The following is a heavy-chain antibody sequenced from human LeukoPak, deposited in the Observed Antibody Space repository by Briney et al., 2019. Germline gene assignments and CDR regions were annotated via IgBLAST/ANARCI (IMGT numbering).Heavy chain of an antibody. J-gene: IGHJ6*03. CDR1: GFSFNIYS. V-gene: IGHV3-23*01. CDR3: AKDFHCTRSCHVCGYMDV. CDR2: TNSADESK. D-gene: IGHD2-8*01. Sequence: PGGSLRLSCAASGFSFNIYSMYWVRQAPGKGLEWVSITNSADESKYYADSVKGRFTISRDNSKNTLYLQMNSLRAEDTAVYFCAKDFHCTRSCHVCGYMDVWGKGTTVTVSS.